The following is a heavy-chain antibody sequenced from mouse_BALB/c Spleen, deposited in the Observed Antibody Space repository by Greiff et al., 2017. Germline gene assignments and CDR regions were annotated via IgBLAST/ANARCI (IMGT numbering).Heavy chain of an antibody. CDR3: AREIAY. V-gene: IGHV5-6-3*01. J-gene: IGHJ3*01. CDR1: GFTFSSYG. Sequence: EVKLMESGGGLVQPGGSLKLSCAASGFTFSSYGMSWVRQTPDKRLELVATINSNGGSTYYPDSVKGRFTISRDNAKNTLYLQMRSLKSEDTAMYYCAREIAYWGQGTLVTVSA. CDR2: INSNGGST.